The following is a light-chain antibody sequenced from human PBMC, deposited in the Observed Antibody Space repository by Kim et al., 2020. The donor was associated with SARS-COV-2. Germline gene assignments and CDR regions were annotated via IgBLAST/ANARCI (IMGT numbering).Light chain of an antibody. CDR3: QVWDRGSDPRPYV. CDR2: YDS. V-gene: IGLV3-21*04. CDR1: NIGRKS. J-gene: IGLJ1*01. Sequence: GKAARISCGGDNIGRKSVHWYQQKSGQAPVLIIFYDSDRPSGIPERFYGSNSGNTATLTISGVEAGDEADYYCQVWDRGSDPRPYVFGTGTKVTVL.